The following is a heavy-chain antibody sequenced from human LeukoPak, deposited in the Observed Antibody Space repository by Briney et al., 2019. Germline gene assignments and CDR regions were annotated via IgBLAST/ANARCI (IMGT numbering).Heavy chain of an antibody. CDR2: ISGSGGST. J-gene: IGHJ4*02. Sequence: GGSLRLSCAASGFTFSSYAMSWVRQAPGKGLEWASAISGSGGSTYYADSVKGRFTISRDNSKNTLYLQMNSLRAEDTAVYYCAKGYGYSSGWYDYWGQGTLVTVSS. V-gene: IGHV3-23*01. CDR1: GFTFSSYA. D-gene: IGHD6-19*01. CDR3: AKGYGYSSGWYDY.